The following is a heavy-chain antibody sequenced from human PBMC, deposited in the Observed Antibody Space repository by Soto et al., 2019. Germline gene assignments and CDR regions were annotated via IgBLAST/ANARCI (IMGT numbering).Heavy chain of an antibody. CDR2: INPETGGT. CDR1: GYTYADCY. J-gene: IGHJ5*02. V-gene: IGHV1-2*04. Sequence: ASVKLTWEASGYTYADCYIHWVRQAPGQGHEWIGWINPETGGTKFAQKFQGLVTMTRDTSISTTYMELSRMRSDNTALYYGVRGLRWFEAGGQGTLVTVSS. CDR3: VRGLRWFEA. D-gene: IGHD3-16*01.